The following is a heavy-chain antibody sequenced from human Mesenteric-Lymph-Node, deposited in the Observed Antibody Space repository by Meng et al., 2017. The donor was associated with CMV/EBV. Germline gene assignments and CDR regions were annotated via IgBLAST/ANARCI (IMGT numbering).Heavy chain of an antibody. J-gene: IGHJ4*02. CDR2: ISIYGRNE. V-gene: IGHV3-30*03. CDR1: GFSFSTYA. D-gene: IGHD2/OR15-2a*01. Sequence: GESLKISCTASGFSFSTYAMDWVRQVPGKGLECVAIISIYGRNEYYADSVKGRFTISRDDSKNTVYLEMNNLKPDDTAIYYCARQQGYFDSTMAYFDSWGQGTLVTVSS. CDR3: ARQQGYFDSTMAYFDS.